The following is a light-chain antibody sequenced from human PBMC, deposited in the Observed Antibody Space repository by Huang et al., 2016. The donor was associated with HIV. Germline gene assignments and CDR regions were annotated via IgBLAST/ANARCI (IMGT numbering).Light chain of an antibody. J-gene: IGKJ4*01. CDR2: GVS. Sequence: EIVMTQSPAILSVSPGERATLSCRASHSVSTNLAWYQQKPGQSPRLLIYGVSNRATGTPARCRGRGSGTEFTLTISSLQSEDIAVYYCQQYNNWPPVTFGGGTKVEIK. CDR3: QQYNNWPPVT. CDR1: HSVSTN. V-gene: IGKV3-15*01.